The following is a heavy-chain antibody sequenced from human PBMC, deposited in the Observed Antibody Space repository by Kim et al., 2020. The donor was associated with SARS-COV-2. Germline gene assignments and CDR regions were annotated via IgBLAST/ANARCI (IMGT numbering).Heavy chain of an antibody. J-gene: IGHJ3*02. CDR1: GGSISSSSYY. V-gene: IGHV4-39*01. CDR3: ARQGIRGSSWYLGAFDI. CDR2: MYYSGST. Sequence: SETLSLTCTVSGGSISSSSYYCGWIRQPPGKGLEWIGSMYYSGSTNYNPSLKSRVTISVDTSKNQFSLKLRSVTAADTDVYYCARQGIRGSSWYLGAFDIWGQGTMVTVSS. D-gene: IGHD6-13*01.